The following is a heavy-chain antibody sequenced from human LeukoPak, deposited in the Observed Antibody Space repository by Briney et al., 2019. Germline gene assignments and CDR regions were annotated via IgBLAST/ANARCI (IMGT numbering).Heavy chain of an antibody. D-gene: IGHD4-17*01. CDR1: GGSFSGYY. CDR2: INHSGST. Sequence: PSETLSLTCAVYGGSFSGYYWSWIRQPPGKGLEWIGEINHSGSTNYNPSLKSRVTISVDTSKNQFSLKLSSVTAADTAVYYCARIDYGDYELWDYWGQGTLVTVSS. V-gene: IGHV4-34*01. J-gene: IGHJ4*02. CDR3: ARIDYGDYELWDY.